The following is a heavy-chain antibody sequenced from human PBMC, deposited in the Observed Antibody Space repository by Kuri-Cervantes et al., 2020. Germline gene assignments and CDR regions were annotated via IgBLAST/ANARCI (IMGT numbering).Heavy chain of an antibody. V-gene: IGHV4-39*01. J-gene: IGHJ4*02. CDR2: IYYSGST. Sequence: ESLKISCTVSGGSISSSSYYWGWIRQPPGKGLEWIGSIYYSGSTYYNPSLKSRVTISVDTSKNQFSLKLSSVTAADTAVYYCARGAGGYFDYWGQGTLVTVSS. CDR3: ARGAGGYFDY. CDR1: GGSISSSSYY. D-gene: IGHD3-10*01.